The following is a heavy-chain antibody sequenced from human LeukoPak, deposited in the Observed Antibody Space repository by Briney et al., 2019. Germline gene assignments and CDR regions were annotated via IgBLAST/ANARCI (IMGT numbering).Heavy chain of an antibody. J-gene: IGHJ4*02. CDR2: IYYSGST. CDR3: ARLPAAAGVDY. Sequence: SETLSLTCTVSGGSISSYYWSWIRQPPGKGLEWIGYIYYSGSTNYNPSLKSRVTISVDTSKNQFSLKLSSVTAADTAVYYCARLPAAAGVDYWGQGTLVTVSS. V-gene: IGHV4-59*08. D-gene: IGHD6-13*01. CDR1: GGSISSYY.